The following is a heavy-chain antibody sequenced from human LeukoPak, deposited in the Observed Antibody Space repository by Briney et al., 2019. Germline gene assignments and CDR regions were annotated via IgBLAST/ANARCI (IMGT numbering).Heavy chain of an antibody. CDR3: AKGDDYDILTGYPFYFDY. D-gene: IGHD3-9*01. J-gene: IGHJ4*02. CDR1: GFTFSSYG. CDR2: ISYDGSNK. V-gene: IGHV3-30*18. Sequence: GRSLRLSCAASGFTFSSYGMHWVRQAPGKGLEWVAVISYDGSNKYYADSVKGRFTISRDNSKNTLYLQMNSLRAEDTAVYYCAKGDDYDILTGYPFYFDYWGQGTLVTVSS.